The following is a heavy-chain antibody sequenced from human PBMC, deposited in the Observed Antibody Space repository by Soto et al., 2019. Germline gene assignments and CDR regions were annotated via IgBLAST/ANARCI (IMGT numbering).Heavy chain of an antibody. Sequence: QLHLVESGGGVAQPGKSLRLSCAASKFSFSNYGMHWVRQAPGKGLEWVAVTTYDGGHTYYADSVKGPFTISRDNSKNMLYLQMSSLRIDATAVYYCVKDWREVYDTKAYDIWGEGTEVT. CDR1: KFSFSNYG. D-gene: IGHD3-9*01. J-gene: IGHJ3*02. CDR2: TTYDGGHT. CDR3: VKDWREVYDTKAYDI. V-gene: IGHV3-30*18.